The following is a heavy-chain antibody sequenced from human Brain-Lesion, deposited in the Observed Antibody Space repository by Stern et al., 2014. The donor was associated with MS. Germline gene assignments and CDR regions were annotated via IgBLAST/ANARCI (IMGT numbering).Heavy chain of an antibody. J-gene: IGHJ4*02. Sequence: VQLVESGGDLVQPGRSLRLSCAAFGFTFGDYAMHWVRQAPGKGLEWVAGFSWNSGTIGYADSVKGRFTTSRDNAYSSLYLPMNSLRPEDAALYYCARDITGSSAYFAYWGQGTLVTVSS. CDR2: FSWNSGTI. CDR1: GFTFGDYA. CDR3: ARDITGSSAYFAY. V-gene: IGHV3-9*01. D-gene: IGHD1-14*01.